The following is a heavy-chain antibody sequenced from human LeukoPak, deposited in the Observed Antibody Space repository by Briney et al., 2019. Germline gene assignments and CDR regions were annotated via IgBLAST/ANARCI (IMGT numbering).Heavy chain of an antibody. Sequence: PSKTLSLTCTVSGGSISSSSYYWGWIRQPPGKGLEWIGSIYYSGSTYYNPSLKSRVTISVDTSKNQFSLKLSSVTAADTAVYYCARVYYDSISPVDYWGQGTLVTVSS. J-gene: IGHJ4*02. D-gene: IGHD3-22*01. V-gene: IGHV4-39*07. CDR1: GGSISSSSYY. CDR2: IYYSGST. CDR3: ARVYYDSISPVDY.